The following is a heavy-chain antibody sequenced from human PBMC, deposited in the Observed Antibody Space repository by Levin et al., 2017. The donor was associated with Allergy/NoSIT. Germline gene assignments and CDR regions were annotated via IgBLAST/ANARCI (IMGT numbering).Heavy chain of an antibody. CDR1: GFTFSSYV. CDR2: NSGGGGST. CDR3: ARPIAASRYYFDC. V-gene: IGHV3-23*01. Sequence: GGSLRLSCAASGFTFSSYVMIWVRQAPGKGLEWVSANSGGGGSTYYADSVKGRFTISRDNSQNTLYLQINSLRAEDTAVYYCARPIAASRYYFDCWGQGTLVTVSS. J-gene: IGHJ4*02.